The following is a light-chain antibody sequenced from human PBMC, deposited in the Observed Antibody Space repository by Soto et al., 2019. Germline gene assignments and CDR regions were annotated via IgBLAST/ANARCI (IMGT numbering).Light chain of an antibody. V-gene: IGLV2-8*01. J-gene: IGLJ2*01. CDR3: SSYAGNNNLV. CDR2: EVS. Sequence: QSALTQPPSASGSPGQSVTISCTGTSSDVGGYNYVSWYQQHPGKAPKLMIYEVSEWPSGVPDRFSGSKSGNTASLTVSGLQAEDEADYYCSSYAGNNNLVFGGGTKETVL. CDR1: SSDVGGYNY.